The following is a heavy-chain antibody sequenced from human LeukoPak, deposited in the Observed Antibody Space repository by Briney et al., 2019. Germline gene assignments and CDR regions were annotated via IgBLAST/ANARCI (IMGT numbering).Heavy chain of an antibody. J-gene: IGHJ6*03. CDR1: GYTFTSYD. CDR3: ARDLVTMVRGVTPNYMDV. D-gene: IGHD3-10*01. CDR2: MNPNSGNT. V-gene: IGHV1-8*01. Sequence: GASVKVSCKASGYTFTSYDINWVRQATGQGLEWMGWMNPNSGNTSYAQKFQGRVTMTRDTSISTAYMELSRLRSDDTAVYYCARDLVTMVRGVTPNYMDVWGKGTTVTISS.